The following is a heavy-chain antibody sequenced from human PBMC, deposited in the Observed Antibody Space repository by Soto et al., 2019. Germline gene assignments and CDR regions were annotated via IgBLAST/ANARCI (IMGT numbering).Heavy chain of an antibody. V-gene: IGHV3-23*01. Sequence: PGGSLRLSCAASGFTFSSYAMSWARQAPGKGLEWVSAISGSGGSTYYADSVKGRFTISRDNSKNTLYLQMNSLRAEDTAVYYCARQFLIRGVNWFDPWGQGTLVTVSS. CDR1: GFTFSSYA. J-gene: IGHJ5*02. CDR2: ISGSGGST. D-gene: IGHD3-10*01. CDR3: ARQFLIRGVNWFDP.